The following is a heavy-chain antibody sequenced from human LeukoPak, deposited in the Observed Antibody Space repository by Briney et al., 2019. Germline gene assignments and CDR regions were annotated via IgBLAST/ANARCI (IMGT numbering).Heavy chain of an antibody. Sequence: GGTLRLSCAASGFTFSSYGMSWVRQAPGKGLEWVSAISGSGGSTYYADSVKGRFTISRDNSKNTLYLQMNSLRAEDTAVYYCARGRVGAMYYFDYWGQGTLVTVSS. CDR2: ISGSGGST. V-gene: IGHV3-23*01. CDR3: ARGRVGAMYYFDY. CDR1: GFTFSSYG. D-gene: IGHD1-26*01. J-gene: IGHJ4*02.